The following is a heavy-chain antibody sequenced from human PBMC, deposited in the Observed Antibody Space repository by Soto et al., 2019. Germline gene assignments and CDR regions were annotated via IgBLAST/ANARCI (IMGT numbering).Heavy chain of an antibody. Sequence: EVQLVESGGGLVQPGGSLKLSCAASGYTFSDSAMHWVRQASGKGLEWGVRIRSKANSYATVYAASVKGRFTISRDDSKNTAYLQMNSLKTEDTAVYYCARLWSEQEPNFDSWGQGTLVSVSS. CDR1: GYTFSDSA. V-gene: IGHV3-73*02. CDR3: ARLWSEQEPNFDS. CDR2: IRSKANSYAT. J-gene: IGHJ4*02. D-gene: IGHD1-26*01.